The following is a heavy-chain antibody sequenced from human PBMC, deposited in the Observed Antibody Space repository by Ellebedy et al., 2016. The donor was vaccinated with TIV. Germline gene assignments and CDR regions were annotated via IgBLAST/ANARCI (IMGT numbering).Heavy chain of an antibody. V-gene: IGHV1-58*01. Sequence: SVKVSXXASGFTFTSSAVQWVRQARGQRLEWIGWIVVGSGNTNYAQKFQERVTITRDMSTSTAYMELNSLRAEDTAVYYCAKGLGAAIFLTYDAFDIWGQGTMVTVSS. CDR3: AKGLGAAIFLTYDAFDI. CDR2: IVVGSGNT. D-gene: IGHD2-2*02. J-gene: IGHJ3*02. CDR1: GFTFTSSA.